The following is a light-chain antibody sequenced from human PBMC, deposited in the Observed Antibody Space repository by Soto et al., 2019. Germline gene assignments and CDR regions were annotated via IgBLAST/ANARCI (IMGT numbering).Light chain of an antibody. Sequence: ALTQPASVSGSPGQSITISCTGTSSDVGNYIFVSWYRQHPGKAPKLMIYDINNRPSGVSNRFSGSKSGNTASLTISGLQAEDEADYYCVSYTTSASYVFGTGTKVTVL. CDR3: VSYTTSASYV. V-gene: IGLV2-14*01. J-gene: IGLJ1*01. CDR1: SSDVGNYIF. CDR2: DIN.